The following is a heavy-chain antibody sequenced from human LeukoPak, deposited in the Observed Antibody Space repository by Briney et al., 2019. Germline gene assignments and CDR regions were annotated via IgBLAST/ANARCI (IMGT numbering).Heavy chain of an antibody. CDR2: ISAYNGNT. CDR1: GYTFMAYG. CDR3: ARDRCHWGSCVWGSFDF. D-gene: IGHD7-27*01. J-gene: IGHJ3*01. V-gene: IGHV1-18*04. Sequence: AASVKLSCKASGYTFMAYGISWVRQAPGQGLEWMGWISAYNGNTNYAEMFQGRVTMTTDTSTATVNVELRSLRSDDTAVYYCARDRCHWGSCVWGSFDFWGQGTMVTVSS.